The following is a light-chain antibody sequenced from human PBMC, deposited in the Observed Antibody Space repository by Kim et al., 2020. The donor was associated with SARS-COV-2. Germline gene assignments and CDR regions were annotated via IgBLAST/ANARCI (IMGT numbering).Light chain of an antibody. CDR3: QQYDKRPWT. Sequence: DIQMTQSPSSLSASVGDRVTITCQASQDISNYLNWFQHKPGKAPKLLIYDASNLETGVPSRFSGSGSGTDFTFTISSLQPEDIATYYCQQYDKRPWTFGQGTKVEIK. CDR2: DAS. CDR1: QDISNY. V-gene: IGKV1-33*01. J-gene: IGKJ1*01.